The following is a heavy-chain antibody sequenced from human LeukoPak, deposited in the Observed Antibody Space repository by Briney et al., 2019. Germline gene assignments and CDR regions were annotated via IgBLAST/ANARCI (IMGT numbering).Heavy chain of an antibody. CDR3: ARWLDYGDDLFDY. CDR2: ISSSGSTI. Sequence: GGSLRLSCAASGFTFSDYYMSWIRQAPGKGLEWVSYISSSGSTIYYADSVKGRFTISRDNAKNSLYLQMNSLRAEDTAVYYCARWLDYGDDLFDYWGQGTLVTVSS. CDR1: GFTFSDYY. J-gene: IGHJ4*02. V-gene: IGHV3-11*01. D-gene: IGHD4-17*01.